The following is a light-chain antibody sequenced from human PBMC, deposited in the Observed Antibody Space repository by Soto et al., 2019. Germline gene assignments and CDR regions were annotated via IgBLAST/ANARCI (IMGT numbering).Light chain of an antibody. V-gene: IGKV1-12*01. CDR1: QGINSW. CDR2: SAS. CDR3: QQASSFPPT. J-gene: IGKJ2*01. Sequence: DIQMTQSPSAVSASVGERVTITCRASQGINSWLAWYQQKPGNAPKLLISSASTLESGVPPRFSGRGSGTHFTLTIRRVQPEDFATYYCQQASSFPPTFGQGTKLEIK.